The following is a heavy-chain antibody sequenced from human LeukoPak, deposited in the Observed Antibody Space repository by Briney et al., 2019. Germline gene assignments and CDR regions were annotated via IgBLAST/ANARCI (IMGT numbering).Heavy chain of an antibody. CDR3: ARGRPITMIVVGMTYYFDY. Sequence: PSETLSLTCTVSGGSISSYYWSWIRQPAGKGLEWIGRIYTSGSTNYNPSLKSRVTMSVDTSKNQFSLKLSSVTAADTAVYYCARGRPITMIVVGMTYYFDYWGQGTLVTVSS. CDR2: IYTSGST. D-gene: IGHD3-22*01. CDR1: GGSISSYY. V-gene: IGHV4-4*07. J-gene: IGHJ4*02.